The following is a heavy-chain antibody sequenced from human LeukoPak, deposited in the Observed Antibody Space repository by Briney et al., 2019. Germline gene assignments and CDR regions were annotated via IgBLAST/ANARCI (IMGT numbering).Heavy chain of an antibody. J-gene: IGHJ4*02. V-gene: IGHV4-4*07. CDR3: ARVAGDYDDLYYFDY. D-gene: IGHD4-17*01. Sequence: LETLSLTCTVSGGSISSYYWSWIRQPAGKGLEWIGRIYTSGSTNYNPSLKSRVTMSVDTSKNQFSLKLSSVTAADTAVYYCARVAGDYDDLYYFDYWGQGTLVTVSS. CDR1: GGSISSYY. CDR2: IYTSGST.